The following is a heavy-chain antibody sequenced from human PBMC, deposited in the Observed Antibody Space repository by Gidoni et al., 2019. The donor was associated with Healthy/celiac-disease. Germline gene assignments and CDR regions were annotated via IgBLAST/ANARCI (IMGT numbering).Heavy chain of an antibody. J-gene: IGHJ4*02. D-gene: IGHD2-15*01. V-gene: IGHV3-21*01. CDR1: GFPFSSYS. Sequence: EVQLVESGGGLVKPGGSLRLSCAASGFPFSSYSMNWVRQAPGKGLEWVSSISSSSSYIYYADSGKGRFTISRDNAKNSLYLQMNSLRAEDTAVYYCASRYCSGGSCYFDYWGQGTLVTVSS. CDR3: ASRYCSGGSCYFDY. CDR2: ISSSSSYI.